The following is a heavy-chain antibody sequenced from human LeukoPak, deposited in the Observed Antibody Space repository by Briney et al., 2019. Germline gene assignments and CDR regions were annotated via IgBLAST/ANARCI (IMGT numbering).Heavy chain of an antibody. D-gene: IGHD2-15*01. CDR2: IYYSGST. CDR1: GGSISSYY. Sequence: PSETLSLTCTVSGGSISSYYWSWIRQPPRKGLEWIGYIYYSGSTNYNPSLKSRVTISVDTSKNQFSLKLSSVTAADTAVYYCARGRVGNWFDPWGQGTLVTVSS. V-gene: IGHV4-59*08. J-gene: IGHJ5*02. CDR3: ARGRVGNWFDP.